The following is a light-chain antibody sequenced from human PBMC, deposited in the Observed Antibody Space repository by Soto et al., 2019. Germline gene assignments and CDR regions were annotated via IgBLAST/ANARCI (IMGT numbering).Light chain of an antibody. CDR2: DAS. CDR1: QSVKNY. J-gene: IGKJ5*01. V-gene: IGKV3-11*01. Sequence: PGDRATLSCRASQSVKNYLAWYQEKPGQAPRPLIYDASTRATDIPARFSGTGSGTDFTLTINSLEPEDFAVYYCQHRRNWPITFGQGTRLEI. CDR3: QHRRNWPIT.